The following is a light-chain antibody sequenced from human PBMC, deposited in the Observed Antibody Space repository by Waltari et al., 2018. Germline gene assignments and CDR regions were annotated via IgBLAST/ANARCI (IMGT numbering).Light chain of an antibody. Sequence: QSALTQPSSVSGSPGQSITIPCTRTSGDVGGYNYIHWYPPHPGKAPKLMIYDVSKRPSGVPDRFSGSKSGNTASLTISGLQAEDEADYYCCSYAGSYTLWVFGGGTMLTVL. V-gene: IGLV2-11*01. CDR2: DVS. J-gene: IGLJ3*02. CDR3: CSYAGSYTLWV. CDR1: SGDVGGYNY.